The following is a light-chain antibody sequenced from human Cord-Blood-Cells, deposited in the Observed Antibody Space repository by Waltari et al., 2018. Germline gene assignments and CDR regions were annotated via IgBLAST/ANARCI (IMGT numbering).Light chain of an antibody. CDR2: DAS. V-gene: IGKV3-11*01. CDR3: QQRSNWPGLT. Sequence: EIVLTQSPATLSLSPGERATLSCRASQSLSSYLAWYQQKPGQAPRLLIYDASNRATGIPARFSGSGSGTDFTLTISSLEPEDFAVYYCQQRSNWPGLTFGGGTKVEIK. CDR1: QSLSSY. J-gene: IGKJ4*01.